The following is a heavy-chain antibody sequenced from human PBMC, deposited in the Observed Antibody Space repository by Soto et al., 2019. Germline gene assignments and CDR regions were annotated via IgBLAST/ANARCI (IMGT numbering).Heavy chain of an antibody. D-gene: IGHD2-2*01. CDR2: ISYDGSNK. Sequence: XASLRLSCAASGFTFSSYAMHWVRQAPGKGLEWVAVISYDGSNKYYADSVKGRFTISRDNSKNTLYLQMNSLRAEDTAVYYCARDRAYQLRKSYYYYGMDVWGQGTTVTVSS. J-gene: IGHJ6*02. V-gene: IGHV3-30-3*01. CDR3: ARDRAYQLRKSYYYYGMDV. CDR1: GFTFSSYA.